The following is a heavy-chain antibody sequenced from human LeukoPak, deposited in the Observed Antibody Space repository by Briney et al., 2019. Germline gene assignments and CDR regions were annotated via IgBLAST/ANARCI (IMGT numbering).Heavy chain of an antibody. Sequence: GASVKVSCKTSGYTFTTYGIDWVRQGPGQGLEWMGWISAYNGNTKYAQKFQGRVTVTTDTSTRTAYMELTSLRSDDTAVYYCAILQGWSNDAFDKWGQGTMVTVSS. CDR1: GYTFTTYG. CDR3: AILQGWSNDAFDK. V-gene: IGHV1-18*01. J-gene: IGHJ3*02. D-gene: IGHD2-15*01. CDR2: ISAYNGNT.